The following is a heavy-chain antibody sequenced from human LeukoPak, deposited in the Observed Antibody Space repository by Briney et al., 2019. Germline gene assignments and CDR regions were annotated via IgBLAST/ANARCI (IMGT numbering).Heavy chain of an antibody. CDR1: GGSFSTNA. Sequence: GASVKVSCKASGGSFSTNAISWVRQAPGQGLERMGALIPVFDTGTYSQKFQDRLTITADQSTSTVYMELSSLTSEDTAVYYCTRDLGYGNGGNYWGQGTLVTVSS. J-gene: IGHJ4*02. V-gene: IGHV1-69*13. D-gene: IGHD5-18*01. CDR2: LIPVFDTG. CDR3: TRDLGYGNGGNY.